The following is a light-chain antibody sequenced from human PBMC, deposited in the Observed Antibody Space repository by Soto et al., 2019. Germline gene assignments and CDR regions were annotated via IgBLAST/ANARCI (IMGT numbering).Light chain of an antibody. V-gene: IGKV3D-15*01. Sequence: EIVMTQSPATLSWSPGERVTLSCSASQSVRSNLAWYQQKPGQAPRLLIYGASTRATGLPARFSGSGSGTDFTLTISSLQSEDFAVYYCQQYNTWPPITFGQGTRLEIK. J-gene: IGKJ5*01. CDR1: QSVRSN. CDR3: QQYNTWPPIT. CDR2: GAS.